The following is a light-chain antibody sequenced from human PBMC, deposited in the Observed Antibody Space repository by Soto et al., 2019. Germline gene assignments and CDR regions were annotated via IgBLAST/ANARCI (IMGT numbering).Light chain of an antibody. CDR1: SSDIGAYDY. V-gene: IGLV2-14*01. Sequence: QSALTQPASLSGSPGQSITISCTGTSSDIGAYDYVSWFQQHPGKAPKLMISEVNNRPSGVSNRFSGSKSGNTAYLTISGLQVEDEAEYFCSSYTTSYFYVFGPGTKVTVL. CDR3: SSYTTSYFYV. J-gene: IGLJ1*01. CDR2: EVN.